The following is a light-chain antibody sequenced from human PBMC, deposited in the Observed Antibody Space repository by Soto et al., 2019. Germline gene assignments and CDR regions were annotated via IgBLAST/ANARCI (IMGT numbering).Light chain of an antibody. CDR1: QSVSSSY. Sequence: EIVLTQSPGTLSLSPGERATLSCRASQSVSSSYLAWYQQTPGQAPRLLVYDTSYRATGVPDRFSGSGSGTDFTLTISRLEPDDFATYYCQHYNSYSEAFGQGTKVDIK. CDR3: QHYNSYSEA. V-gene: IGKV3-20*01. CDR2: DTS. J-gene: IGKJ1*01.